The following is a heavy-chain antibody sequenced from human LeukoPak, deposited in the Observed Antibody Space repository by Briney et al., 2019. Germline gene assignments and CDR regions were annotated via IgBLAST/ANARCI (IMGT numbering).Heavy chain of an antibody. CDR2: IYTSWCT. D-gene: IGHD4-11*01. V-gene: IGHV4-4*07. Sequence: SDTLSLTCTVSGGCVSSYYWSWIRQPAGKGLEGIGRIYTSWCTNYHPSLKSRVTMSVDTSKNQFSLKLSSVIAADTAVYDCARVVTTVTPVGYYYYYMDVWGKGTTVTVSS. CDR1: GGCVSSYY. J-gene: IGHJ6*03. CDR3: ARVVTTVTPVGYYYYYMDV.